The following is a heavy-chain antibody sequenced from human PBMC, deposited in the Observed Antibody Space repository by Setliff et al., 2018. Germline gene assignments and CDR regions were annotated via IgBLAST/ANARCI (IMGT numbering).Heavy chain of an antibody. CDR1: GGSISNTYYY. Sequence: SSETLSLTCTVSGGSISNTYYYWSWIRQPAGKGLEWIGHINRRGSTNFSPSLKSRVTISLDTSKNQFSLNLTSVTAADTAVYYCARASSGWYSAYYYYMDVWGKGTTVTVSS. CDR3: ARASSGWYSAYYYYMDV. D-gene: IGHD6-19*01. CDR2: INRRGST. J-gene: IGHJ6*03. V-gene: IGHV4-61*09.